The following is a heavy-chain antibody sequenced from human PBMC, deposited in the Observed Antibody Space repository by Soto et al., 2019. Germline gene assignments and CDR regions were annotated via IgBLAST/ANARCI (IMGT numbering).Heavy chain of an antibody. CDR2: INHSGST. CDR3: ARGRGTYYYCSGSYWRVAFDI. J-gene: IGHJ3*02. V-gene: IGHV4-34*01. CDR1: GGSFSGYY. D-gene: IGHD3-10*01. Sequence: SETLSLTCAVYGGSFSGYYWSWIRQPPGKGLEWIGEINHSGSTNYNPSLKSRVTISVDTSKNQFSLKLSSVTAADTAVYYCARGRGTYYYCSGSYWRVAFDIWGQGTTVPGS.